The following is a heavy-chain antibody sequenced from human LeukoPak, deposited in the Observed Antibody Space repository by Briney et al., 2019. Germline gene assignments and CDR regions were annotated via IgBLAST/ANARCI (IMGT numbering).Heavy chain of an antibody. CDR1: GGSISSYY. J-gene: IGHJ3*02. CDR3: ARRRVVTAGAFDI. Sequence: SETLSLTCNVSGGSISSYYWSWIRQPPGKGLEWIGYIYYSGVTNYNPSLMSRVTMSVDTSNNQFSLKLTSVTAADTAVYYCARRRVVTAGAFDIWGQGTMVTVSS. D-gene: IGHD3-22*01. CDR2: IYYSGVT. V-gene: IGHV4-59*08.